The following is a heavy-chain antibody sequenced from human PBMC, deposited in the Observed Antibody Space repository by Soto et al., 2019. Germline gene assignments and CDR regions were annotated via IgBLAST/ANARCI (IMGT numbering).Heavy chain of an antibody. CDR2: ISGSGGMT. V-gene: IGHV3-23*01. Sequence: EAQLLQSGGGLVPPGGSLRLSCVASGFAFGNYPMAWVRQTPGKGLEWISTISGSGGMTDYEDSVRGRFTVSIDHSKDTVHLQMNSRRADDTAVYYGAKDRTMARVIRAFDIWGQGTTVSISS. J-gene: IGHJ3*02. CDR1: GFAFGNYP. CDR3: AKDRTMARVIRAFDI. D-gene: IGHD3-10*01.